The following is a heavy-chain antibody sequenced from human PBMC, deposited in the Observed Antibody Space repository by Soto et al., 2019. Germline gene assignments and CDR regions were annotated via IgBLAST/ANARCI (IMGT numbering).Heavy chain of an antibody. CDR1: GGSISSSSYY. V-gene: IGHV4-39*01. CDR2: IYYSGSN. J-gene: IGHJ4*02. CDR3: ARHRRDVWSGYYTEFDY. D-gene: IGHD3-3*01. Sequence: QLQLQESGPGLVKPSETLSLTCTVSGGSISSSSYYWGWISQPPGKGLEWIGSIYYSGSNYYNPSLKSRVAVSVYTSRNQFSLRRSSVTAADTAVYYCARHRRDVWSGYYTEFDYWGQGTLVTVSS.